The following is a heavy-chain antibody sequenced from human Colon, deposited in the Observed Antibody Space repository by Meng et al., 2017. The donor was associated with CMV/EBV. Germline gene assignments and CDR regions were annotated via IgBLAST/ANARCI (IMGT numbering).Heavy chain of an antibody. J-gene: IGHJ4*02. V-gene: IGHV3-66*02. CDR2: SYGAGPT. Sequence: GESLKISCKASGFNVTNKWMNWVRQAPGKGLEWVGVSYGAGPTDSAGSAKGRFTISRDNSKNTLFLQMNSLRPEDTAVYYCARQVRLDGRFDYWGQGTLVTVSS. CDR1: GFNVTNKW. D-gene: IGHD3-9*01. CDR3: ARQVRLDGRFDY.